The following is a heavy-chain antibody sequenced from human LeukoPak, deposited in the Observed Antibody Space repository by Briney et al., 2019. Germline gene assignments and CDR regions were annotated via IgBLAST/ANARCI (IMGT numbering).Heavy chain of an antibody. CDR3: ASEREDSFSAFDI. Sequence: SETLSLTCTVSGGSISSHYWSWIRQPPGKGLEWIGYIYYSGSTNYNPSLKSRVTISVDTSKNQFSLKLSSVTAADTAVYYCASEREDSFSAFDIWGQGTMVTLSS. CDR2: IYYSGST. CDR1: GGSISSHY. D-gene: IGHD5/OR15-5a*01. J-gene: IGHJ3*02. V-gene: IGHV4-59*11.